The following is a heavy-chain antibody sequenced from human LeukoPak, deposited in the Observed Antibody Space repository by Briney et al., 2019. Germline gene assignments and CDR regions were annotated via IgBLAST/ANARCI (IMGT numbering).Heavy chain of an antibody. CDR1: VGSISSGSYY. CDR3: ARESLYSYGFN. Sequence: SQTLSLTRTVSVGSISSGSYYWSWIRQPAGKGLEWIGRIYTSGSTNYNPSLKSRVTISVDTSKNQFSLKLSSVTAADTAVYYCARESLYSYGFNWGQGTLVTVSS. V-gene: IGHV4-61*02. J-gene: IGHJ4*02. D-gene: IGHD5-18*01. CDR2: IYTSGST.